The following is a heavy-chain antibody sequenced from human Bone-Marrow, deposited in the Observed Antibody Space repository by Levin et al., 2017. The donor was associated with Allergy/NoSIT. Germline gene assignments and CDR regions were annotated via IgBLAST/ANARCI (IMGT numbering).Heavy chain of an antibody. CDR2: INGDGSRT. CDR1: GFTFSYYW. D-gene: IGHD2/OR15-2a*01. V-gene: IGHV3-74*01. CDR3: TRDGAPTYCNSVRCYGEGFDP. Sequence: GGSLRLSCAASGFTFSYYWMHWVRQVPGKGPVWVSRINGDGSRTSYADSVKDRFTISRDNAKNLLYLQMNSLTVEDPAVYFCTRDGAPTYCNSVRCYGEGFDPWGQGTLVTVSS. J-gene: IGHJ5*02.